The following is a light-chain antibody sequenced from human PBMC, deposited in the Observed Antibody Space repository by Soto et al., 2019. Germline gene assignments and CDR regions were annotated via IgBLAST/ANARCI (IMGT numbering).Light chain of an antibody. CDR3: QTWGTGIYVV. CDR1: SGHSSYA. Sequence: LTHSPSASASLGASVKLTCTLSSGHSSYAIAWHQQQPEKGPRYLMKLNSDGSHNTGDGIPDRFSGSSSGAERYLTISSLQSEDEADYYCQTWGTGIYVVFGGGTKLTVL. J-gene: IGLJ2*01. CDR2: LNSDGSH. V-gene: IGLV4-69*01.